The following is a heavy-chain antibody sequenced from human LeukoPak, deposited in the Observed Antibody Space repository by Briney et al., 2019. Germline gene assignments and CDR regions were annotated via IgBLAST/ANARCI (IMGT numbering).Heavy chain of an antibody. J-gene: IGHJ4*02. CDR3: ARERLARFPYFDY. D-gene: IGHD3-3*01. CDR1: GGTFSNSG. V-gene: IGHV1-69*05. CDR2: IIPVFGTP. Sequence: SVKVSCKTSGGTFSNSGISWVRQAPGQGPEWMGGIIPVFGTPNYAQKFQGRLTITTDRSTTTAYMELSSLTSDDTAVYYCARERLARFPYFDYWGQGTLVAVSS.